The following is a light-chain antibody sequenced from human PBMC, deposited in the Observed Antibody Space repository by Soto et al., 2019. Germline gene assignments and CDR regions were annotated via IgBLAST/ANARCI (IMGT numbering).Light chain of an antibody. CDR2: AAS. J-gene: IGKJ3*01. V-gene: IGKV1-39*01. CDR3: EQGYSPPFT. CDR1: QSISNY. Sequence: DIQMTQSPSFLSVSAGDRVTIKCRTSQSISNYLNWYQQRPGTAPQLLLYAASSLQSGVPPMFSGGGSVTDFTLTISSLQPEEVESYYCEQGYSPPFTFGPGTKVDIE.